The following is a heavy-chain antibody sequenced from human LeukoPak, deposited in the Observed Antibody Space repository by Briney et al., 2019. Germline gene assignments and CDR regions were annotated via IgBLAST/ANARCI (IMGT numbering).Heavy chain of an antibody. CDR3: ARVSVTPVLDAFDI. V-gene: IGHV3-48*03. CDR1: GFTFSNYD. D-gene: IGHD4-17*01. Sequence: PGGTLRLSCAASGFTFSNYDMSWVRQAPGRGLEWVSYISSSGSTIYYADSVKGRFTISRDNAKNSLYLQMNSLRAEDTAVYYCARVSVTPVLDAFDIWGQGTMVTVSS. J-gene: IGHJ3*02. CDR2: ISSSGSTI.